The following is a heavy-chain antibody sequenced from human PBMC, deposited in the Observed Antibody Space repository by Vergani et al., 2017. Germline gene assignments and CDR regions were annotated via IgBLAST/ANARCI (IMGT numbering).Heavy chain of an antibody. CDR2: IRADTGDT. Sequence: QVQLVQSGPEVKRPGASVKVSCETSGYTFFNYGVNWIRRAPGQGFEWLGWIRADTGDTKYSERLQDRVTLTTDSSTNTAYMELRSLKSDDTAVYYCARDGTYYYGSGSFYRFDYWGQGTMVTVSS. CDR1: GYTFFNYG. J-gene: IGHJ4*02. CDR3: ARDGTYYYGSGSFYRFDY. V-gene: IGHV1-18*04. D-gene: IGHD3-10*01.